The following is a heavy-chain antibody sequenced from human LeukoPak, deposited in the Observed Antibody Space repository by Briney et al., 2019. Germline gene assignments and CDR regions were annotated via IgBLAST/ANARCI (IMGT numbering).Heavy chain of an antibody. CDR2: ISWNSGSI. Sequence: GGSLRLSCAASGFTFDDYAMHWVRHAPGKGLDWVSGISWNSGSIGYADSVKGRFTISRDNAKSTLYLQMNSLRADDMALYYCTRASGYSSGAVDYWGQGTLVTVSS. D-gene: IGHD5-18*01. V-gene: IGHV3-9*03. J-gene: IGHJ4*02. CDR1: GFTFDDYA. CDR3: TRASGYSSGAVDY.